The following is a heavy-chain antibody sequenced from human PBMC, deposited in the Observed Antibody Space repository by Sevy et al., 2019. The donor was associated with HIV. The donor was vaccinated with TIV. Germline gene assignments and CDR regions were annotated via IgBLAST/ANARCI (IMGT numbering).Heavy chain of an antibody. D-gene: IGHD2-2*01. Sequence: GGSLRLSCAASGFTFRSYAMHWVRQAPGKGLEWVAVIAFDGNTKYYADSVKGRLTISRDNSKNILYLQVNSLRVEDTAVYYCARLLVVPPTMPRLPEYFYYGMDVWGQGTTVTVSS. J-gene: IGHJ6*02. CDR3: ARLLVVPPTMPRLPEYFYYGMDV. V-gene: IGHV3-30-3*01. CDR1: GFTFRSYA. CDR2: IAFDGNTK.